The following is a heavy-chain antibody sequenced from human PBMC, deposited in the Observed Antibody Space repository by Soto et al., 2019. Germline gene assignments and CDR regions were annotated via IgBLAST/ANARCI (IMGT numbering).Heavy chain of an antibody. CDR1: GFTVSSNY. CDR3: ARVLGGSSPAGDFDI. J-gene: IGHJ3*02. V-gene: IGHV3-66*01. CDR2: IYSGGST. D-gene: IGHD3-10*01. Sequence: PGGSLRLSCAASGFTVSSNYMSWVRQAPGKGLEWVSVIYSGGSTYYADSVKGRFTISRDNSKNTLYLQMNSLRAEDTAVYYCARVLGGSSPAGDFDIWGQGTMVTVSS.